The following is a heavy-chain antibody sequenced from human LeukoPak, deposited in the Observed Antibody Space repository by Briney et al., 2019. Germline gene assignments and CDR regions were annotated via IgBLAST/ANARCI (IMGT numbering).Heavy chain of an antibody. D-gene: IGHD3-3*01. CDR1: GFTFSSYW. V-gene: IGHV3-7*01. Sequence: SGGSLRLSCAASGFTFSSYWMSWVRQAPGKGLEWVANIKQDGSEHYYVDSVKGRFTVSRDNAKNSLYLQMNSLRAEDTAVYYCARAYYDFWSGYYAHDAFDIWGQGTVVTVSS. J-gene: IGHJ3*02. CDR2: IKQDGSEH. CDR3: ARAYYDFWSGYYAHDAFDI.